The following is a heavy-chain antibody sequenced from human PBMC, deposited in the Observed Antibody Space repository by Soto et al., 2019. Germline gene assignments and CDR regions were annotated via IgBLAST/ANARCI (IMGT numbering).Heavy chain of an antibody. CDR2: IYPGDSDT. Sequence: GESLKTSCKDSGYSFTIYWIGWVRQMPGKGLEWMGIIYPGDSDTRYSPSFQGQVTISADKSISTAYLQWSSLKASDTAMYYCARRYYYDSRTGGGAFDIWGQGTMVTVSS. CDR3: ARRYYYDSRTGGGAFDI. J-gene: IGHJ3*02. V-gene: IGHV5-51*01. D-gene: IGHD3-22*01. CDR1: GYSFTIYW.